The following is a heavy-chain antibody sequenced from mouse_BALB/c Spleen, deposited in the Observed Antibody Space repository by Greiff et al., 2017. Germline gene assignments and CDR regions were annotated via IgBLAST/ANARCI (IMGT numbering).Heavy chain of an antibody. J-gene: IGHJ4*01. D-gene: IGHD1-1*01. CDR1: GFTFSSYG. CDR3: ARQGSNYAMDY. Sequence: DVQLVESGGDLVKPGGSLKLSCAASGFTFSSYGMSWVRQTPDKRLEWVATISTGGSYTYYPDSVKGRFTISRDNAQNTLYLQMSSLKSEDTAMYYCARQGSNYAMDYWGQGTSVTVSS. CDR2: ISTGGSYT. V-gene: IGHV5-6*01.